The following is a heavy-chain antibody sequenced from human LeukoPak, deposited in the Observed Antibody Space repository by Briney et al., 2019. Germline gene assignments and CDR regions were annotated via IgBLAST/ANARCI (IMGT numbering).Heavy chain of an antibody. CDR3: SRSFVDTAMVPNDAFDI. Sequence: GESLKITCKGSGYSFTSCWIGWVRQLPGKGLVWMGIIYPGDSDTRYSASFQGQVTISADKSNSTAYLQWSSLKASDTAMYYCSRSFVDTAMVPNDAFDIWGQGTMVTVSS. D-gene: IGHD5-18*01. J-gene: IGHJ3*02. CDR1: GYSFTSCW. V-gene: IGHV5-51*01. CDR2: IYPGDSDT.